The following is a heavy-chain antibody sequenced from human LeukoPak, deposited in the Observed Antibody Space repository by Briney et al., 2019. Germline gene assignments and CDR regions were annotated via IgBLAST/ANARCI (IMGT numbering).Heavy chain of an antibody. CDR1: GGSSSSYS. V-gene: IGHV4-4*07. J-gene: IGHJ4*01. CDR3: ASTNIAAPAAPPFAS. D-gene: IGHD6-13*01. CDR2: IYSSGST. Sequence: SETLSLTCTVAGGSSSSYSWSWIRQHAGKGLEWIGRIYSSGSTNYNPCLKSRVTMSVDTSKAQCSVKLSSWTAADTAVYYPASTNIAAPAAPPFASSGPGTPVTVSS.